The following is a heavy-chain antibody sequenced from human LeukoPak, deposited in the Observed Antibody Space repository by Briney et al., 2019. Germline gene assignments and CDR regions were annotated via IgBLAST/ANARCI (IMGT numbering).Heavy chain of an antibody. V-gene: IGHV3-48*03. D-gene: IGHD2-2*01. J-gene: IGHJ4*02. Sequence: GGSLRLSCTASGFTFRNSEMNWVRQAPGKGLEWVSYISSSGSSIYYADSVKGRFTISRDNAKNSLYLQMNSLRAEDTAVYYCARKYCSSTSCLFDCWGQGTLVTVSS. CDR3: ARKYCSSTSCLFDC. CDR1: GFTFRNSE. CDR2: ISSSGSSI.